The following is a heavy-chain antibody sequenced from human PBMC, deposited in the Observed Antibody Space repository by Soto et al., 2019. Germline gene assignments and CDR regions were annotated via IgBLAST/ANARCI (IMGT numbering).Heavy chain of an antibody. V-gene: IGHV3-23*01. CDR3: AKQNMIFGVVCDFDYYGMDV. Sequence: GGSLRLSCAASGFTFISYAMSWVRQAPGKGLEWVSVTSASGGNTYYADSVKGRFTVSRDNSKSTLYLQLNSLRAEDTAVYYCAKQNMIFGVVCDFDYYGMDVWGQGTTVTVSS. CDR2: TSASGGNT. D-gene: IGHD3-3*01. J-gene: IGHJ6*02. CDR1: GFTFISYA.